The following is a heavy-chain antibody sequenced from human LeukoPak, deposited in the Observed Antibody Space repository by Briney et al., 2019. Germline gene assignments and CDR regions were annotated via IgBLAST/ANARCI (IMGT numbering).Heavy chain of an antibody. V-gene: IGHV1-69*05. J-gene: IGHJ5*02. D-gene: IGHD1-26*01. Sequence: LVKVSCKASGGTFSSYAISWVRQAPGQGLEWMGGIIPIFGTANYAQKFQGRVTITTDESTSTAYMELSSLRSEDTAVYYCARGEVGATGFDPWGQGTLVTVSS. CDR3: ARGEVGATGFDP. CDR2: IIPIFGTA. CDR1: GGTFSSYA.